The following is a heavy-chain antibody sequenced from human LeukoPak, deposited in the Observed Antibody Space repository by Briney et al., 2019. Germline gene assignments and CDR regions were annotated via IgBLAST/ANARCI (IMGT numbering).Heavy chain of an antibody. CDR3: AKGFFGSGSYYNPYFDY. D-gene: IGHD3-10*01. V-gene: IGHV3-23*01. CDR2: ISGSGGTT. J-gene: IGHJ4*02. Sequence: GGSLRLSCAASGFTFSAYAMAWVRQAPGKGLEWVSTISGSGGTTYSADSVKGRFTISRDNSKNILYLQVNSLRAGDTAVYYCAKGFFGSGSYYNPYFDYWGQGTLVTVSS. CDR1: GFTFSAYA.